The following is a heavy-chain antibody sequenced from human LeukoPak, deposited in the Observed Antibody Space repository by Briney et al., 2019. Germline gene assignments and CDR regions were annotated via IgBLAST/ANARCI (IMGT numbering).Heavy chain of an antibody. CDR1: GYTFTSYD. V-gene: IGHV1-8*01. CDR2: MNPNSGNT. J-gene: IGHJ5*02. CDR3: ARFHGTAAGTIWFDP. Sequence: ASVKVSCKASGYTFTSYDINWVRQATGQGLEWMGWMNPNSGNTGYAQKFQGRVTMTRNTSISTAYIELSSLRSEDTAVYYCARFHGTAAGTIWFDPWGQGTLVTVSS. D-gene: IGHD6-13*01.